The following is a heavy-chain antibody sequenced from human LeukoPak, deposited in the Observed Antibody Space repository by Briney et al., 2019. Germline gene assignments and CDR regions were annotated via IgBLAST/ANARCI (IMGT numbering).Heavy chain of an antibody. CDR1: GGSISSYY. J-gene: IGHJ6*03. V-gene: IGHV4-4*07. Sequence: PSETLSLTCTVSGGSISSYYWSWIRQPAGKGLEWIGRIYTSGSTNYNPSLKSRVTMSVDTSKNQFSLKLSSVTAADTAVYYCARDFPYYDILTGYSYYMDVWGKGTTVTISS. D-gene: IGHD3-9*01. CDR2: IYTSGST. CDR3: ARDFPYYDILTGYSYYMDV.